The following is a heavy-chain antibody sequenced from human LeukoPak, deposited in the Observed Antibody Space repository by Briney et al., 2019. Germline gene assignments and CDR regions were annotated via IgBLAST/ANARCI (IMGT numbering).Heavy chain of an antibody. CDR3: ARGHYDFWSGYYLPQPYYFVY. CDR2: INHSGST. J-gene: IGHJ4*02. V-gene: IGHV4-34*01. CDR1: GGSFSGYY. D-gene: IGHD3-3*01. Sequence: SETLSLTCAVYGGSFSGYYWSWIRQPPGKGLERIGEINHSGSTNYNPSLKSRVTISVDTSKNQFSLRLSSVTAADTAVYYCARGHYDFWSGYYLPQPYYFVYWGQGTLVTVSS.